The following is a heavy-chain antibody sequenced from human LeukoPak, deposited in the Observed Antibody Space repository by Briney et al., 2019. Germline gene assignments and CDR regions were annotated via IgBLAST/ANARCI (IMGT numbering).Heavy chain of an antibody. CDR2: IXXTGST. Sequence: XLEXIGXIXXTGSTYYNPSLKSRVTISLDRSKNHFSLKLSSVTAADTAVYYCARAQRYCSGGNCYPSYFDYWGLGTLVTVSS. J-gene: IGHJ4*02. V-gene: IGHV4-30-2*01. CDR3: ARAQRYCSGGNCYPSYFDY. D-gene: IGHD2-15*01.